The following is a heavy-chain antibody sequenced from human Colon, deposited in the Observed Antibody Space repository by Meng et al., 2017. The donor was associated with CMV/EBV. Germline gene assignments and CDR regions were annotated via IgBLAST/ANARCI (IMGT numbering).Heavy chain of an antibody. CDR2: TYYSGST. CDR1: GGSMSGSY. J-gene: IGHJ4*02. CDR3: ARDNYDLWSGYFTD. Sequence: SETLSLTCTVSGGSMSGSYWNWIRQPPGKGLEWIGYTYYSGSTKFNPSLKSRVTISIDTSKNQFSLKLSSVTAADTAVYYCARDNYDLWSGYFTDWGQGMLVTVSS. D-gene: IGHD3/OR15-3a*01. V-gene: IGHV4-59*01.